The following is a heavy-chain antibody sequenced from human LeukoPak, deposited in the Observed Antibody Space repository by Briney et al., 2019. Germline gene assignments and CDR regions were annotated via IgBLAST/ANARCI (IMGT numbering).Heavy chain of an antibody. CDR1: GFTFSSYS. Sequence: GGSLRHSCAASGFTFSSYSMNWVRQAPGKGLEWIASISSSSSYIYYADSLKGRFTISRDNAKNSLYLHMNSLTDEDTAGYYCARDRYSTYWGQGTLVTVSS. J-gene: IGHJ4*02. V-gene: IGHV3-21*01. CDR3: ARDRYSTY. CDR2: ISSSSSYI. D-gene: IGHD6-13*01.